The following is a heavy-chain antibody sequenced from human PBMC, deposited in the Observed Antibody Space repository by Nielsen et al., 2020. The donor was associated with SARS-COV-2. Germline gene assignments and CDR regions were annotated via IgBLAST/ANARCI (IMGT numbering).Heavy chain of an antibody. Sequence: SGSTLVKPTQTLTLTCTFSGFSLSTSGMCVSWIRQPPGKALEWLARIDWDDDKYYSTSLKTRLTISKDTSKNQVVLTMTNMDPVDTATYYCARTTGDCSSTSCYTNYYYYMDVWGKGTTVTVSS. D-gene: IGHD2-2*02. CDR2: IDWDDDK. J-gene: IGHJ6*03. CDR3: ARTTGDCSSTSCYTNYYYYMDV. CDR1: GFSLSTSGMC. V-gene: IGHV2-70*11.